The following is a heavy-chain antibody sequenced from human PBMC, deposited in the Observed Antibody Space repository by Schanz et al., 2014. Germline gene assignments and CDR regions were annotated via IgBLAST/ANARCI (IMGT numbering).Heavy chain of an antibody. CDR1: GFTFSTYA. CDR3: AKARRKSNCSGGRCFHYSYYGMDV. CDR2: ISGSGGST. V-gene: IGHV3-23*04. D-gene: IGHD2-15*01. J-gene: IGHJ6*02. Sequence: EVRLVESGGGLVQPGGSLRLSCAASGFTFSTYAMNWVRQAPGKGLEWVSGISGSGGSTYYADSVKGRFTISRDNSKNTLYLQMNSLRAEDTAVYYCAKARRKSNCSGGRCFHYSYYGMDVWGQGTTVTVSS.